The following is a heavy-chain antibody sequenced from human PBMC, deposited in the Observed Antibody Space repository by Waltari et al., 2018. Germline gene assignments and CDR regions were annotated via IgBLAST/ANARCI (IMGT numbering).Heavy chain of an antibody. J-gene: IGHJ4*02. CDR1: GFTFSSYA. CDR3: AKDSYYYDSSGYYSLFDY. CDR2: ISGSGGST. V-gene: IGHV3-23*04. D-gene: IGHD3-22*01. Sequence: EVQLVESGGGLVQPGGSLRLSCAASGFTFSSYAMSWVRQAPGKGLEWVSAISGSGGSTYYADPVKGRFTISRDNSKNTLYLQMNSLRAEETAVYYCAKDSYYYDSSGYYSLFDYWGQGTLVTVSS.